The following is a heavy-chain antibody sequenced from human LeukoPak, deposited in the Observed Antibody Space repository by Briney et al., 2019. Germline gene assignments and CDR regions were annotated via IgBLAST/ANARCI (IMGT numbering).Heavy chain of an antibody. V-gene: IGHV3-48*04. CDR3: ATVGATTGALDY. J-gene: IGHJ4*02. D-gene: IGHD1-26*01. Sequence: GGSLRLSCAASGFTFSSYSMNWVRQAPGKGLEWVSYISSSSTIYYADSVKGRFTISRDNAKNSLYLQMNSLRAEDTAVYYCATVGATTGALDYWGRGTLVTVSS. CDR2: ISSSSTI. CDR1: GFTFSSYS.